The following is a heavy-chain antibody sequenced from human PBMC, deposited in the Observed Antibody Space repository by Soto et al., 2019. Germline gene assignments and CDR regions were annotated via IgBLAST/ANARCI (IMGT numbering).Heavy chain of an antibody. CDR1: GFSLSTPGEA. CDR3: AHRRRINSGWYAFDQ. CDR2: LFSYVGK. D-gene: IGHD6-19*01. Sequence: QITLVESGSTVVKPTETLTLTCTFSGFSLSTPGEAVGWIRQPPGKGLESLALLFSYVGKRYSPSLQNRLTINTAASKNQVALTLTSVDPADTAKYYCAHRRRINSGWYAFDQWGQGTLVTVSS. J-gene: IGHJ4*02. V-gene: IGHV2-5*01.